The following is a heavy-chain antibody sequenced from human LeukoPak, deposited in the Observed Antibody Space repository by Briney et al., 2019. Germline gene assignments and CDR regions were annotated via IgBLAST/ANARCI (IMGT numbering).Heavy chain of an antibody. CDR2: ISYDGSNK. CDR3: ARVKEVIPIFGSKRGSWYFDL. Sequence: GGSLRLSCAASGFIFSNYGMHWVRQAPGKGLEWVAVISYDGSNKYYADSVKGRFTISRDNSKNTLYLQMNSLRAEDTAVYFCARVKEVIPIFGSKRGSWYFDLWGRGTLVTVSS. V-gene: IGHV3-30*19. D-gene: IGHD3-3*01. J-gene: IGHJ2*01. CDR1: GFIFSNYG.